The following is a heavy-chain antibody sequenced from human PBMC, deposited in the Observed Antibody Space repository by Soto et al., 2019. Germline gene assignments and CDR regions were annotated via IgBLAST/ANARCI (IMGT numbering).Heavy chain of an antibody. Sequence: QLQLQESGPGLVKPSETLSLTCTVSGGSISSSSYYWGWIRQPPGKGLEWIGSIYYSGSTYYNPYLKSRVTISVDTSKNQFSLKLSSVTAADTAVYYCARHIRMGATTNYFDYWGQGTLVTVSS. CDR2: IYYSGST. V-gene: IGHV4-39*01. CDR3: ARHIRMGATTNYFDY. D-gene: IGHD1-26*01. J-gene: IGHJ4*02. CDR1: GGSISSSSYY.